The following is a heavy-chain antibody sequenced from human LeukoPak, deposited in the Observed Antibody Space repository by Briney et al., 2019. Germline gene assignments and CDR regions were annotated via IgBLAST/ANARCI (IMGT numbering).Heavy chain of an antibody. D-gene: IGHD5-12*01. Sequence: GGSLRLSCAASGFTFSSYWMSWVRQAPGKGLEWVANIKQDGSEKYYVDSVKGRFTISRDNAKNTLYLQMNSLGAEDTAVYYCARCRIEWALNAFDIWGQGTMVTVSS. J-gene: IGHJ3*02. CDR2: IKQDGSEK. V-gene: IGHV3-7*01. CDR1: GFTFSSYW. CDR3: ARCRIEWALNAFDI.